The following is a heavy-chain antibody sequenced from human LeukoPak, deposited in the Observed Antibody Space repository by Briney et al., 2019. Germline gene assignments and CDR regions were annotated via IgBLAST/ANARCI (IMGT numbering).Heavy chain of an antibody. J-gene: IGHJ6*03. CDR2: ISYDGSNK. CDR1: GFTFSSYW. CDR3: ARDRGDGRYYYYYMDV. Sequence: GGSLRLSCAASGFTFSSYWMSWVRQAPGKGLEWVAVISYDGSNKYYADSVKGRFTISRDNSKNTLYLQMNSLRAEDTAVYYCARDRGDGRYYYYYMDVWGKGTTVTVSS. V-gene: IGHV3-30-3*01. D-gene: IGHD1-26*01.